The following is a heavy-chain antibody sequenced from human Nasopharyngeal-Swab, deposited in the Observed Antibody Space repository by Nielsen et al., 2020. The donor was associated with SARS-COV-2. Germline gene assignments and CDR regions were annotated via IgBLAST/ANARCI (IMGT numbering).Heavy chain of an antibody. CDR2: ISGSGGST. CDR3: ANVDPYYYGMDV. D-gene: IGHD3-9*01. Sequence: WIRQPPGKGLEWVSAISGSGGSTYYADSVKGRFTISRDNSKNTLYLQMNSLRAEDTAVYYCANVDPYYYGMDVWGQGTTVTVSS. V-gene: IGHV3-23*01. J-gene: IGHJ6*02.